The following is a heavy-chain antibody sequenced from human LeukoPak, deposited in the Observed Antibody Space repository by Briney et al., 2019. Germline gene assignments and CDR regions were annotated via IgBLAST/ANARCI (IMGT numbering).Heavy chain of an antibody. J-gene: IGHJ4*02. V-gene: IGHV3-23*01. CDR2: ISGSGGRT. CDR1: RFTFSGYA. Sequence: GGSLRLSCAASRFTFSGYAMSWVRQAPGKGLGWVSTISGSGGRTYYADSVKGRFTISRDNSKNALYLQMNSLRVEDTAVYYCAKDQYGSGNYFDYWGQGTLVTVSS. D-gene: IGHD3-10*01. CDR3: AKDQYGSGNYFDY.